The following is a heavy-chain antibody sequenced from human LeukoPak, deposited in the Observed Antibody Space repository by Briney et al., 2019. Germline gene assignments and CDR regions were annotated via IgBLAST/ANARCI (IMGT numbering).Heavy chain of an antibody. CDR2: IRSKAYGGTT. V-gene: IGHV3-49*04. CDR3: TREATVAEGCAFDI. D-gene: IGHD4-23*01. J-gene: IGHJ3*02. Sequence: GGSLRLSCAASGFTFSSYWMSWVRQAPGKGLEWVGFIRSKAYGGTTEYAASVKGRFTISRDDSKSIAYLQMNSLKTEDTAVYYCTREATVAEGCAFDIWGQGTMVTVSS. CDR1: GFTFSSYW.